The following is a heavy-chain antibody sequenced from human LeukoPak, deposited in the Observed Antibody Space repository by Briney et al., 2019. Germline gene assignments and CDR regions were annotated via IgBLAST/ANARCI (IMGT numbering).Heavy chain of an antibody. CDR3: ASEGYYDILTGYYC. CDR2: IYSGGST. CDR1: GFTVSSNY. Sequence: HPGGSLRLSCAASGFTVSSNYMSWVRQAPGKGLEWVSVIYSGGSTYYADSVKGRFTISRDNSKNTLDLQMTSLRAEDTAVYYCASEGYYDILTGYYCWGQGTLVTVSS. J-gene: IGHJ4*02. D-gene: IGHD3-9*01. V-gene: IGHV3-66*02.